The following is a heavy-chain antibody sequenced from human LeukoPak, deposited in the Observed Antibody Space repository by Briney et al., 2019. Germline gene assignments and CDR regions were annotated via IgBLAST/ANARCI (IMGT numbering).Heavy chain of an antibody. Sequence: PGGSLRLSCAASGFTFSSNYMSWVRQAPGKGLEGVSFIYSGGTTYYAASVKGRFPISTHNSKNTLYLQMNSLRAEDTAVYYCARGLLYYFDYWGQGTLVTVSS. CDR3: ARGLLYYFDY. CDR1: GFTFSSNY. J-gene: IGHJ4*02. V-gene: IGHV3-53*04. CDR2: IYSGGTT.